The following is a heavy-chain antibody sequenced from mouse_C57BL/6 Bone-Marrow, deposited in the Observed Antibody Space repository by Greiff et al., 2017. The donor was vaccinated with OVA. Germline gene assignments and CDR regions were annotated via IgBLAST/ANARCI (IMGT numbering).Heavy chain of an antibody. J-gene: IGHJ1*03. V-gene: IGHV1-53*01. Sequence: QVHVKQSGTELVKPGASVKLSCKASGYTFTSYWMHWVKQRPGQGLEWIGNINPSNGGTNYNEKFKSKATLTVDKSSSTAYMQLSSLTSEDSAVYYCARPYRGHGYFDVWGTGTTVTVSS. CDR3: ARPYRGHGYFDV. CDR1: GYTFTSYW. D-gene: IGHD2-12*01. CDR2: INPSNGGT.